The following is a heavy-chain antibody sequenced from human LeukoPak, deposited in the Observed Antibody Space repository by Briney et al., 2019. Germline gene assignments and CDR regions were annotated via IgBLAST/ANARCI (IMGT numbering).Heavy chain of an antibody. CDR1: GFTFSSNW. D-gene: IGHD1-26*01. CDR2: IKRDGSEK. Sequence: GGSLRLSCAASGFTFSSNWMSWVRQAPGKGLEWVASIKRDGSEKYYVDSVKGRFTISRDNAKNSLYLQMNSLRAEDTAVYYCARRSSGSPPYYFDYWGQGTLVTVSS. CDR3: ARRSSGSPPYYFDY. J-gene: IGHJ4*02. V-gene: IGHV3-7*01.